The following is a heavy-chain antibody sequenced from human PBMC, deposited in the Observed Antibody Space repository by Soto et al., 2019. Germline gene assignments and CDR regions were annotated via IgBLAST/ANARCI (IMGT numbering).Heavy chain of an antibody. V-gene: IGHV3-48*01. CDR3: ARMVLYDYYMDV. Sequence: DVQLVESGGGFVQPGGSLRLSCAASGFTFSSYTMNWVRQAPGKGLEWVSYMSSSSRTIYYADSVKGRFTISRDNAKNSLYLQMNSLRGEDTGVYYCARMVLYDYYMDVWGTGTTVTVSS. CDR1: GFTFSSYT. CDR2: MSSSSRTI. D-gene: IGHD3-10*01. J-gene: IGHJ6*03.